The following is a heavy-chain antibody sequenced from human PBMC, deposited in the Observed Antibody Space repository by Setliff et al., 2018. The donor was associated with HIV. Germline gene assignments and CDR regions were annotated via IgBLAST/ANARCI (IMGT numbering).Heavy chain of an antibody. D-gene: IGHD5-12*01. CDR3: ARDGGYSGHQWFGDAFDI. V-gene: IGHV1-46*01. J-gene: IGHJ3*02. Sequence: ASVKVSCKASGYTFTTYSMNWVRQAPGQGLEWMGIINPSGGSSTYAQKFQGRVAMTRDTSTSTVYMELSSLRSEDTAVYFCARDGGYSGHQWFGDAFDIWGQGTMVTVSS. CDR1: GYTFTTYS. CDR2: INPSGGSS.